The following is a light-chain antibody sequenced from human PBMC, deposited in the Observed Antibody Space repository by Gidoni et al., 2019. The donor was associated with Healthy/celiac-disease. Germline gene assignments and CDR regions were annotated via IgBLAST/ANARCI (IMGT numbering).Light chain of an antibody. J-gene: IGKJ1*01. CDR1: QSISSW. CDR2: KTS. Sequence: DIQMTQSPSTLSASVGDRVTITCRACQSISSWLAWYQQKPGKAPKLLIYKTSSLESGVPSRFSGSGSGTEFTLTISSLQPDDFATYYCQQYNSHSQTFGQGTKVEIK. CDR3: QQYNSHSQT. V-gene: IGKV1-5*03.